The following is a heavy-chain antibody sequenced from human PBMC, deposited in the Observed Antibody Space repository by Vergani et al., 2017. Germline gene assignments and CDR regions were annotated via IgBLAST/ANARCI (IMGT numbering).Heavy chain of an antibody. CDR1: GLTLSSYG. CDR2: TRPHEDGA. Sequence: QVQLVESGGGVVQPGGSMRLSCSASGLTLSSYGVHWVRQAPGRGLESVTFTRPHEDGAFYSASVRGRFTVSRDNSKITLYLEMNRLNVDDTAIYYCGKTQGTVVGTWWFDPWGQGTPVTVSS. D-gene: IGHD1-7*01. V-gene: IGHV3-30*02. CDR3: GKTQGTVVGTWWFDP. J-gene: IGHJ5*02.